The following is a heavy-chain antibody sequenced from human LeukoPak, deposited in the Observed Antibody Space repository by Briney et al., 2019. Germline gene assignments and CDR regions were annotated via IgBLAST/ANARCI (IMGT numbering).Heavy chain of an antibody. D-gene: IGHD6-6*01. J-gene: IGHJ4*02. CDR3: VKGVAARLDY. V-gene: IGHV3-64D*09. Sequence: DSMKGRFTISRDDSKSTLYLQMSSLRAEDTAIYYCVKGVAARLDYWGQGTLVTVSS.